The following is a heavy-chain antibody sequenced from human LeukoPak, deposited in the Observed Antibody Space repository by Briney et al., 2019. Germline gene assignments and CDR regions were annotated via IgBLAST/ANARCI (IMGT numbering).Heavy chain of an antibody. V-gene: IGHV4-59*01. CDR1: GGSISSYY. CDR2: IYYSGST. D-gene: IGHD2-8*01. CDR3: ARATYGWFDP. Sequence: PSETLSLTCTVSGGSISSYYWSWIRQPPGKGLEWIGYIYYSGSTNYNPSLKSRVTISVDTSKTQFSLKLSSVTAADTAVYYCARATYGWFDPWGQGTLITVSS. J-gene: IGHJ5*02.